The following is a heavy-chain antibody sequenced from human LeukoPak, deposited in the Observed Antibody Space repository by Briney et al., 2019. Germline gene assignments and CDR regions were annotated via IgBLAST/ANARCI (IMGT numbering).Heavy chain of an antibody. CDR1: GFTFSSYG. J-gene: IGHJ4*02. D-gene: IGHD1-26*01. CDR3: AKDQSGSYRPSAYYFDY. V-gene: IGHV3-30*02. Sequence: GGSLRLSCAASGFTFSSYGMHWVRQAPGKGLEWVAFIRYDGSNKYYADSVKGRFTISRDNSKNTLYLRMNSLRAEDTAVYYCAKDQSGSYRPSAYYFDYWGQGTLVTVSS. CDR2: IRYDGSNK.